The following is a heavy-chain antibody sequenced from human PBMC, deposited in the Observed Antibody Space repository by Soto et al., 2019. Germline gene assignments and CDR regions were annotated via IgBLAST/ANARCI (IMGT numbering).Heavy chain of an antibody. V-gene: IGHV3-23*01. CDR2: ISGRGGST. CDR3: AKDTLFRTSI. D-gene: IGHD3-10*01. J-gene: IGHJ3*02. CDR1: GFTFSSYA. Sequence: GGALRLSCAASGFTFSSYAMSWVRQAPGKGLEWVSGISGRGGSTYSADPVKGRSTIPRDNPKNTLYLKMTSLRAENTAVYYCAKDTLFRTSIGGQGTMVPVSS.